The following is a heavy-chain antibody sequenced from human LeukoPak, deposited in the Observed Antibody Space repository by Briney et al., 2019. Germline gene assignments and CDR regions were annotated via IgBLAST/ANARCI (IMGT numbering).Heavy chain of an antibody. J-gene: IGHJ3*02. CDR1: GGSISSYY. CDR3: ARGEWELRYAFDI. V-gene: IGHV4-59*01. CDR2: IYNSGST. D-gene: IGHD1-26*01. Sequence: PSETLSLTCTVSGGSISSYYWSWIRQPPGKGLEWIGYIYNSGSTNYNTSLKSRVTISVDTSKNQFSLKLSSVTAADAAVYYCARGEWELRYAFDIWGQGTMVTVSS.